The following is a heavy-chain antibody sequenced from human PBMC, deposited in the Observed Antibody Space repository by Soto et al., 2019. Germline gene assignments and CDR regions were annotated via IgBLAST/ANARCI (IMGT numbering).Heavy chain of an antibody. CDR3: ARQFGPQIVLVPAGFDP. D-gene: IGHD2-2*01. CDR1: GGSISSSSYY. V-gene: IGHV4-39*01. Sequence: QLQLQESGPGLVKPSETLSLTCTVSGGSISSSSYYWGWIRQPPGKGLEWIGSIYYSGSTYCNPSLKSRVTISVDTSKNQFSLKLSSVTAADTAVYYCARQFGPQIVLVPAGFDPWGQGTLVTVSS. J-gene: IGHJ5*02. CDR2: IYYSGST.